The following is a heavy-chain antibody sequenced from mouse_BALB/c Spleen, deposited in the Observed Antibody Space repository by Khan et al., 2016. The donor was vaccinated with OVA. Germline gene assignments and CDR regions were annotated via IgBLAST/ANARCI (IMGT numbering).Heavy chain of an antibody. V-gene: IGHV5-6*01. CDR1: GFTFSTYG. CDR2: ISSGGHYT. Sequence: EVELVESGGDLVKTGGSLKLSCAASGFTFSTYGMSWVRQTPDKRLEWVATISSGGHYTYYIDSVKGRFIISRDNAKNILYLQMTSLRSEDTAMYYCARLAYYYNSEGFAYWGQGTLVTVSA. CDR3: ARLAYYYNSEGFAY. J-gene: IGHJ3*01. D-gene: IGHD1-1*02.